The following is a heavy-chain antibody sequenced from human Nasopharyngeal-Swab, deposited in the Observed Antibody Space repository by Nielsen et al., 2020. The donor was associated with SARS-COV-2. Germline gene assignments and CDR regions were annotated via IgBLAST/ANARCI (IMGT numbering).Heavy chain of an antibody. V-gene: IGHV3-33*01. D-gene: IGHD1-26*01. CDR3: ARDPPSSIVGATSSGDY. J-gene: IGHJ4*02. CDR2: IWYDGSNK. Sequence: VRQAPGKGLEWVAVIWYDGSNKYCADSVKGRFTISRDNSKNTLYLQMNSLRAEDTAVYYCARDPPSSIVGATSSGDYWGQGTLVTVSS.